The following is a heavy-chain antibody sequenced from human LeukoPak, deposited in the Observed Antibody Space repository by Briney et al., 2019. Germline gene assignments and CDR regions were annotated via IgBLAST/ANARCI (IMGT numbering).Heavy chain of an antibody. J-gene: IGHJ4*02. CDR1: GFTFSSYW. V-gene: IGHV3-7*01. D-gene: IGHD2-2*01. CDR3: ARDSTASNFDY. Sequence: GGSLRLSCAASGFTFSSYWMSWVRQAPGKGLEWVANIKQDGSEKYYVDSVKGRFTISRDNARNSLYLQMNSLRAEDTAVYYCARDSTASNFDYWGQGTLVTVSS. CDR2: IKQDGSEK.